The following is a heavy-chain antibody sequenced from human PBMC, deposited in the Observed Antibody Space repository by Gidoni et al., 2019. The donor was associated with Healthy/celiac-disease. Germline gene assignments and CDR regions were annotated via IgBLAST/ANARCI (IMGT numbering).Heavy chain of an antibody. CDR3: TTPGYCSGGSCYPYYYYYYMDV. J-gene: IGHJ6*03. V-gene: IGHV3-15*01. D-gene: IGHD2-15*01. Sequence: VRQAPGKGLEWVGRIKSKTDGGTTDYAAPVKGRFTISRDDSKNTLYLQMNSLKTEDTAVYYCTTPGYCSGGSCYPYYYYYYMDVWGKGTTVTVSS. CDR2: IKSKTDGGTT.